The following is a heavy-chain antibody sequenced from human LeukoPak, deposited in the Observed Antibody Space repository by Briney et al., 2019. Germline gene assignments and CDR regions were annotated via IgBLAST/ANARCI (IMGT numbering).Heavy chain of an antibody. V-gene: IGHV3-23*01. CDR3: AKASWVSSADAVL. Sequence: GGSLRLSCAASGFTFSSYAMSWVRQAPGKGLEWVSSVSGSGSTINYADSVKGRFTISRDNTENTLYLHMNSLRPEDTAVYYCAKASWVSSADAVLWGQGTLVTVSS. CDR1: GFTFSSYA. CDR2: VSGSGSTI. D-gene: IGHD3-16*01. J-gene: IGHJ4*02.